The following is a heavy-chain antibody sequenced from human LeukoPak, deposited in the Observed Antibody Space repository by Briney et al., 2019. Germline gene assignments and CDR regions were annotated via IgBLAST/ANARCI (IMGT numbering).Heavy chain of an antibody. CDR1: GGSFSGYY. V-gene: IGHV4-34*01. Sequence: SETLSLTCAVYGGSFSGYYWSWIRQPPGKGLEWIGEINHSGSTNYNPSLKSRVTISVDTSKNQFSLKLSPVTAADTAVYYCAREEIAAAGGGFYFDYWGQGTLVTVSS. J-gene: IGHJ4*02. CDR3: AREEIAAAGGGFYFDY. CDR2: INHSGST. D-gene: IGHD6-13*01.